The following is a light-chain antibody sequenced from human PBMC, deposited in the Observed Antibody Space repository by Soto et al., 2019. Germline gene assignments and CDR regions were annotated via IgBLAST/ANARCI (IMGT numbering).Light chain of an antibody. Sequence: QPASVSGSPGQSITIPCTGTSGDVGSYNLVSWYQQHPGKAPKLMIYEVTERPSGVSNRFSGSKSGNTASLTISGLQPEDEADYYCCSYAGNSEVFGTGTKLTVL. J-gene: IGLJ1*01. CDR2: EVT. V-gene: IGLV2-23*02. CDR3: CSYAGNSEV. CDR1: SGDVGSYNL.